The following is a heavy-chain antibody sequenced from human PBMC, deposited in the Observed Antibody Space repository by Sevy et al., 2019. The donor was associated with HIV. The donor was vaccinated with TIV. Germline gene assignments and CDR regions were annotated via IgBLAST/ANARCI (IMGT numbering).Heavy chain of an antibody. CDR3: TTDRYGSGSYSYYYYGMDV. Sequence: GGSLRLSCAASGFTFSNAWMSWVRQAPGKGLEWVGRIQSKTDGGTTDYAAPVKGRFTISRDDSKNTLYLQMNSLKTEDTAVYYCTTDRYGSGSYSYYYYGMDVWCQGTTVTVSS. V-gene: IGHV3-15*01. D-gene: IGHD3-10*01. CDR2: IQSKTDGGTT. CDR1: GFTFSNAW. J-gene: IGHJ6*02.